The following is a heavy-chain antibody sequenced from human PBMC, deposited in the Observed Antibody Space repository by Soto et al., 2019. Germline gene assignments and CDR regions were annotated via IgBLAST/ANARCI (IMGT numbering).Heavy chain of an antibody. V-gene: IGHV3-11*06. CDR2: SSNSGTYT. D-gene: IGHD3-10*02. CDR3: ARSGDNYNVLDY. CDR1: GFTVSYYY. Sequence: GGSLRLSCTASGFTVSYYYMSWIRQAPGKGLEWLSYSSNSGTYTRYADSVKGRFSISRDNAKNSLYLQINSLRGEDSATYYCARSGDNYNVLDYWGQGTPVTVSS. J-gene: IGHJ4*02.